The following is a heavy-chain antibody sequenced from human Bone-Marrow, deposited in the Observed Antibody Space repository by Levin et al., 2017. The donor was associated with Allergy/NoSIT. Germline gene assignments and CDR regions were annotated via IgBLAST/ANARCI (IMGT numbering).Heavy chain of an antibody. Sequence: SETLSLTCTVSGGSISSGGYYWSWIRQHPGKGLEWIGYIYYSGSTYYNPSLKSRVTISVDTSKNQFSLKLSSVTAADTAVYYCARGFSSWALLAHWGQGTLVTVSS. CDR2: IYYSGST. J-gene: IGHJ4*02. CDR3: ARGFSSWALLAH. CDR1: GGSISSGGYY. V-gene: IGHV4-31*03. D-gene: IGHD6-13*01.